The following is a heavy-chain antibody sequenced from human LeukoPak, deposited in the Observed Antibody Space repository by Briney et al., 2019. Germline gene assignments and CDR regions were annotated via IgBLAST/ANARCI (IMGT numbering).Heavy chain of an antibody. CDR1: GGSISSYY. V-gene: IGHV4-59*12. D-gene: IGHD6-6*01. CDR3: ARDSRSSAGYNWFDP. J-gene: IGHJ5*02. Sequence: SETLSLTCTVSGGSISSYYWSWIRQPPGKGLEWIGYIYYNGGTNYNPSLESRLTMSVDTSKNQFSLKLRSVTAADTAVYYCARDSRSSAGYNWFDPWGQGTLVTVSS. CDR2: IYYNGGT.